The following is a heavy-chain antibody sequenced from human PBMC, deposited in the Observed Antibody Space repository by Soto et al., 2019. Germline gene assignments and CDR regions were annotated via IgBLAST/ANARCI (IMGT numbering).Heavy chain of an antibody. Sequence: PGGSLRLSCAASGFSFSSYAMSWVRQAPGKGLEWVSANSGSGGSTYYADSVKGRFTISRDNSKNTLYLQMNSLRAEDTAVYYCAKDLEVQLWLRDPPYFDYWGQGTLVTVSS. D-gene: IGHD5-18*01. V-gene: IGHV3-23*01. CDR3: AKDLEVQLWLRDPPYFDY. CDR1: GFSFSSYA. J-gene: IGHJ4*02. CDR2: NSGSGGST.